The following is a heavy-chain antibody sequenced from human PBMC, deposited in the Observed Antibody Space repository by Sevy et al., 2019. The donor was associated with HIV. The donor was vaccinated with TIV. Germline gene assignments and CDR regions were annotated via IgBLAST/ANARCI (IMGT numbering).Heavy chain of an antibody. Sequence: GGSLRLSCAASGFIVSSNYMSWVRQAPGKGLEGVSVLYSGGSTYYADSVKGRFTISRDNSKNTLYLQMNSLRAEDTAVYYCARDRNTAMVIGMDVWGQGTTVTVSS. CDR1: GFIVSSNY. J-gene: IGHJ6*02. V-gene: IGHV3-53*01. CDR3: ARDRNTAMVIGMDV. D-gene: IGHD5-18*01. CDR2: LYSGGST.